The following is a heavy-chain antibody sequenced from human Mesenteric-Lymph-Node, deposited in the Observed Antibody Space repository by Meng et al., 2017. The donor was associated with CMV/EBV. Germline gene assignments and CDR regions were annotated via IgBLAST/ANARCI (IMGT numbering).Heavy chain of an antibody. CDR1: GFTFSSYD. J-gene: IGHJ6*02. D-gene: IGHD6-13*01. Sequence: GESLKISCAASGFTFSSYDMHWVRQATGQGLEWVSTIGSTGDTYYSGSAKGRFTIFRENAKNSLYLQMNSLRAGDTAVYYCARDAGYSTSVGFSFYYGMDVWGQGTTVTVSS. V-gene: IGHV3-13*01. CDR2: IGSTGDT. CDR3: ARDAGYSTSVGFSFYYGMDV.